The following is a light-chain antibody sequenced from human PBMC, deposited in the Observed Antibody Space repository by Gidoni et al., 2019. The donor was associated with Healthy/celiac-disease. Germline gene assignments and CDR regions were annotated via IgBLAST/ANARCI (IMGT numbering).Light chain of an antibody. J-gene: IGLJ1*01. Sequence: QSVLTQPPSVSAAPGQWVTIPCTGSSSNIGAGYDVHWYQQLPGTAPKLLIYGNSNRPSGVPDRFSGSKSGTSASLAITGLQAEDEADYYCQSYDSSLSGWVFGTGTKVTVL. CDR1: SSNIGAGYD. V-gene: IGLV1-40*01. CDR3: QSYDSSLSGWV. CDR2: GNS.